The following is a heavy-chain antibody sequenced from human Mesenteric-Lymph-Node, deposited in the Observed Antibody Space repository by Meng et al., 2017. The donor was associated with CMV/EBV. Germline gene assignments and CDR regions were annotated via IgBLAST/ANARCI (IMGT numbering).Heavy chain of an antibody. J-gene: IGHJ4*02. CDR2: IYWDDDK. CDR1: RFSLSTSGVV. CDR3: AHSSGIAAAGPFYFDY. Sequence: QITLKESGPTRVKPTQTLTLTCTFSRFSLSTSGVVVGWIRQPPGKALEWLALIYWDDDKRYSPSLKSRLTITKDTSKNPVVLTMTNMDPVDTATYYCAHSSGIAAAGPFYFDYWGQGTLVTVSS. V-gene: IGHV2-5*02. D-gene: IGHD6-13*01.